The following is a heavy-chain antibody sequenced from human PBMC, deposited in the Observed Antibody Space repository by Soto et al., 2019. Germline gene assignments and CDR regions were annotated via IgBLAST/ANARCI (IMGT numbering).Heavy chain of an antibody. Sequence: SETLSLTCAVYGGSFSGYYWSWIRQPPGKGLEWIGEINHSGSTNYNPSLKSRVTISVDTSKNQFSLKLSSVTAADTAVYYCARGRRVYYYYGMDVWGQGTTVTV. J-gene: IGHJ6*02. V-gene: IGHV4-34*01. CDR2: INHSGST. CDR3: ARGRRVYYYYGMDV. CDR1: GGSFSGYY.